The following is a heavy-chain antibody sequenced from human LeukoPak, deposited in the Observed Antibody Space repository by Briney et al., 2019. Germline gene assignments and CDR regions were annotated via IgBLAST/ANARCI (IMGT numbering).Heavy chain of an antibody. CDR1: GFTFSSYS. CDR2: ISSSSSYI. D-gene: IGHD3-22*01. J-gene: IGHJ4*02. V-gene: IGHV3-21*01. CDR3: ARAPEILDYYDKVRNYYFDY. Sequence: GGSLRLSCAASGFTFSSYSMNWVRQAPGKGREWVSSISSSSSYIYYTDSVKCRFTISRDNAKNSLYLQMNSLRAEDTAVYYCARAPEILDYYDKVRNYYFDYWGQGTLVTVSS.